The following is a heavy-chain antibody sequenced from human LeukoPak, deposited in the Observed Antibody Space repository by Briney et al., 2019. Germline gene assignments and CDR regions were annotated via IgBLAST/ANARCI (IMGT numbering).Heavy chain of an antibody. V-gene: IGHV3-64*01. CDR1: GFTFSSYG. D-gene: IGHD5-24*01. J-gene: IGHJ4*02. CDR2: ISSNGGST. CDR3: ARGERRDGYNSLGNFDY. Sequence: GGSLRLSCAASGFTFSSYGMHWVRQAPGKGLEYVSAISSNGGSTYYANSVKGRFTISRDNSKNTLYLQMGSLRAEDMAVYYCARGERRDGYNSLGNFDYWGQGTLVTVSS.